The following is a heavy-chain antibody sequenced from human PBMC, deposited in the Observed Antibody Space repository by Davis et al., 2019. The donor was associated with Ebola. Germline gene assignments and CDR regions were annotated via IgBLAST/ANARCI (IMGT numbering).Heavy chain of an antibody. CDR3: ARDNLAAMVLFDY. D-gene: IGHD5-18*01. Sequence: PGGSLRLSCAASGFTFSSYSMNWVRQAPGKGLEWVSSISSNSSYIYYADSVKGRFTISRDNAKNSLYLQMNSLRDEDTAVYYCARDNLAAMVLFDYWGQGTLVTVSS. V-gene: IGHV3-21*01. CDR1: GFTFSSYS. J-gene: IGHJ4*02. CDR2: ISSNSSYI.